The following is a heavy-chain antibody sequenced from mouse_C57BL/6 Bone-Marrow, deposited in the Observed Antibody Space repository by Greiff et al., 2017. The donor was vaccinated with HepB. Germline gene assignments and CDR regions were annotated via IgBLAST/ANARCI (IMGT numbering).Heavy chain of an antibody. D-gene: IGHD1-1*02. V-gene: IGHV5-15*01. CDR3: AYGAWFAY. J-gene: IGHJ3*01. CDR1: GFTFSDYG. CDR2: ISNLAYSI. Sequence: EVNVVESGGGLVQPGGSLKLSCAASGFTFSDYGMAWVRQAPRKGPEWVAFISNLAYSIYYADTVTGRFTISRENAKNTLYLEMSSLRSEDTAMYYCAYGAWFAYWGQGTLVTVSA.